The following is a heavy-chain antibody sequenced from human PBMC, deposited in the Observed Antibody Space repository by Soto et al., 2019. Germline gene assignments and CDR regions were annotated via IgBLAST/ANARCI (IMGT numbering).Heavy chain of an antibody. J-gene: IGHJ5*02. V-gene: IGHV1-46*01. CDR3: ARETDYYDSSGYYYAITYNGFDP. D-gene: IGHD3-22*01. CDR1: GYTFTSYY. CDR2: INPSGGST. Sequence: RASVKVSCKASGYTFTSYYMHWVRQAPGQGLEWMGIINPSGGSTSYAQKFQGRVTMTRDTSTSTVYMELSSLRSEDTAVYYCARETDYYDSSGYYYAITYNGFDPWGQGTLVTVSS.